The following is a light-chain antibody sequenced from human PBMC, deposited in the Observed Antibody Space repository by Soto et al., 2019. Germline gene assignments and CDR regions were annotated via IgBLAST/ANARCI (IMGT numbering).Light chain of an antibody. CDR3: SSYTSSSTYV. J-gene: IGLJ1*01. CDR2: DVS. Sequence: QSVLTQPAPVSGSPRHSITIFCTGTSSDVGAYNYVSWYQQHPGKAPKLMIYDVSNRPSGVSNRFSGSKSGNTASLTISGLQAEDEADYYCSSYTSSSTYVFGTGTKIPVL. CDR1: SSDVGAYNY. V-gene: IGLV2-14*03.